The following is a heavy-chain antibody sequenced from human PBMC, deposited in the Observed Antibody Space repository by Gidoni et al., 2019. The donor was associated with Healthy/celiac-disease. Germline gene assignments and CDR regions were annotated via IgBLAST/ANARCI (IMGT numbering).Heavy chain of an antibody. J-gene: IGHJ5*02. V-gene: IGHV4-31*03. CDR3: AKGGSGSLTGWFDP. Sequence: QVQLQESGPGLVKPSQTLSLTCTVSGGSFSSGGYYWSWIRQHPGKGLEWIGYIYYSGSTYYNPSLKSRVTISVDTSKNQFSLKLSSVTAADTAVYYCAKGGSGSLTGWFDPWGQGTLVTVSS. D-gene: IGHD3-10*01. CDR1: GGSFSSGGYY. CDR2: IYYSGST.